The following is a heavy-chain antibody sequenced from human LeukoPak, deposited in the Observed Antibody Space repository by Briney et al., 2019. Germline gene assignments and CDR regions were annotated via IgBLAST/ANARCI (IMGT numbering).Heavy chain of an antibody. J-gene: IGHJ4*02. CDR3: AKMSTVTPDY. V-gene: IGHV3-23*01. Sequence: PGGSLRLSCTASGFTFSSYAMTWVRQAPGKGLEWVSSISGSGGSTYYADSVKGRFTISRDNSKNTLYLQMNNLRAEDTAVYYCAKMSTVTPDYWGQGTLVTVSS. CDR2: ISGSGGST. CDR1: GFTFSSYA. D-gene: IGHD4-17*01.